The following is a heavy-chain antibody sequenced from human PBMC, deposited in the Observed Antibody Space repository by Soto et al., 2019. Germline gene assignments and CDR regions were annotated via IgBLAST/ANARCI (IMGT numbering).Heavy chain of an antibody. CDR2: ISYDGRNR. J-gene: IGHJ3*02. CDR3: AREKDSSGYYPVDAFDI. D-gene: IGHD3-22*01. Sequence: QVQLVESGGGVVQPGRSLRLSCAASGFTFSSYAMHWVRQAPGKGLEWVAVISYDGRNRYYADSVKGRFTISRDNHKNTLYLQMNSLRAEDTAVYYCAREKDSSGYYPVDAFDIWGQGTMVTVSS. V-gene: IGHV3-30*04. CDR1: GFTFSSYA.